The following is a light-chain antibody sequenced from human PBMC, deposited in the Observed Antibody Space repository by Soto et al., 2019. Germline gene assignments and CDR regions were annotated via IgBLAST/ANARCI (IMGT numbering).Light chain of an antibody. J-gene: IGKJ3*01. CDR1: QSVSSNY. Sequence: EIVVTQSPGTLSLSPGERATLSCRASQSVSSNYLAWYQQKPGQAPRLLIYGASSRASDIPDRSSGSGSGTDFTLIISRLEPEDFAMYYCQQYGSTPFTFGPGTKVDVK. V-gene: IGKV3-20*01. CDR2: GAS. CDR3: QQYGSTPFT.